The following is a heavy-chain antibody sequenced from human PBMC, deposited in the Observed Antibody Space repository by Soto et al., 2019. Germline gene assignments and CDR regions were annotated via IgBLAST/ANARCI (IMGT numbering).Heavy chain of an antibody. CDR3: SRAASGYDSSGYAFDI. J-gene: IGHJ3*02. V-gene: IGHV1-69*01. CDR2: IIPIFGTA. CDR1: GGTFSSYA. D-gene: IGHD3-22*01. Sequence: QVQLVQSGAEVKKPGSSVKVSCKASGGTFSSYAISWVRQAPGQGLEWMGGIIPIFGTANYAQKFQGRVTITADESTSTAYMALSRLRSEDTAVYYCSRAASGYDSSGYAFDIWGQGTMVTVSS.